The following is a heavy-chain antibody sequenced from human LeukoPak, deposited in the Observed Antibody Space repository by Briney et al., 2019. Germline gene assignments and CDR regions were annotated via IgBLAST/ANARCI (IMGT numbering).Heavy chain of an antibody. J-gene: IGHJ4*02. CDR3: ARGGEYQLLDFDY. CDR1: GYTFTGYY. Sequence: ASVKVSCKASGYTFTGYYMHWVRQAPGQGLEWMGWINPSSGGTNYAQKFQGGVTMTRDTSISTAYMELSRLRSDDTAVYYCARGGEYQLLDFDYWGQGTLVTVSS. D-gene: IGHD2-2*01. CDR2: INPSSGGT. V-gene: IGHV1-2*02.